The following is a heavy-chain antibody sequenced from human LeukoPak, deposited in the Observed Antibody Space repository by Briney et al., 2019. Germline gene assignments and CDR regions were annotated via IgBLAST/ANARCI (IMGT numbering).Heavy chain of an antibody. CDR3: ARTDLRGVTARDY. CDR2: IIPIFGTA. J-gene: IGHJ4*02. V-gene: IGHV1-69*01. D-gene: IGHD3-10*01. Sequence: XWGGQXPGXXGEWMGGIIPIFGTANYAQKFQGRVTITADESTSTAYMELSSLRSEDTAVYYCARTDLRGVTARDYWGQGTLVTVSS.